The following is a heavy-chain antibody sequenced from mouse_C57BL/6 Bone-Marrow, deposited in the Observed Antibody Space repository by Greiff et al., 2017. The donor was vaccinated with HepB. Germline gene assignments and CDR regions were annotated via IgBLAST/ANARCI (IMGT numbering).Heavy chain of an antibody. V-gene: IGHV1-69*01. Sequence: QVQLKQPGAELVMPGASVKLSCKASGYTFTSYWMHWVKQRPGQGLEWIGEIDPSDSYTNYNQKFKGKSTLTVDKSSSTAYMQLSSLTSEDSAVYYCARWGDYYSWFAYWGQGTLVTVSA. CDR1: GYTFTSYW. CDR2: IDPSDSYT. J-gene: IGHJ3*01. D-gene: IGHD1-1*01. CDR3: ARWGDYYSWFAY.